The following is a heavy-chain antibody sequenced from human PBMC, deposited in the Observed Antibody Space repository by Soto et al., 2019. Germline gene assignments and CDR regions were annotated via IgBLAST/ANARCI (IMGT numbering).Heavy chain of an antibody. D-gene: IGHD6-6*01. CDR3: ATEGGNSSSGFYYYYGVDV. V-gene: IGHV1-24*01. J-gene: IGHJ6*02. CDR1: GYTLTELS. CDR2: FDPEDGET. Sequence: ASVKVSCKVSGYTLTELSMHWVRQAPGKGLEWMGGFDPEDGETIYAQKFQGRVTMTEDTSTDTAYMELSSLRSEDTAVYYCATEGGNSSSGFYYYYGVDVWGQGTTVTVSS.